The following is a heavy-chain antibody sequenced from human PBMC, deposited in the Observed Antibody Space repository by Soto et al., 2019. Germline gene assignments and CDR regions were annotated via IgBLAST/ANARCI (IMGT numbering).Heavy chain of an antibody. V-gene: IGHV1-58*02. CDR2: IVVGSGNT. D-gene: IGHD2-15*01. CDR1: GFTFTSSA. Sequence: SVKVSCKASGFTFTSSAMQWVRQARGQRLEWIGWIVVGSGNTNYAQKFQERVTITRDMSTSTAYMELSSLRSEDTAVYYCAADASVVLAASFVWGQGTLVTVSS. J-gene: IGHJ4*02. CDR3: AADASVVLAASFV.